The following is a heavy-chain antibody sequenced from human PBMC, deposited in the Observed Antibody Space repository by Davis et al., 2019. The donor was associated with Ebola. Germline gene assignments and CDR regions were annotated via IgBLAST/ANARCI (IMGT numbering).Heavy chain of an antibody. CDR3: AGPSGYGGYWYFDL. D-gene: IGHD1-26*01. J-gene: IGHJ2*01. CDR1: GASINSVPYS. Sequence: SETLSLTCTVSGASINSVPYSWGWIRQPPGKGLEWIGSIYYSGTTYYSPSLKSRVTISVDTSKTQFSLKLTSVTAADTAVYYCAGPSGYGGYWYFDLWGRGTLVTVSS. CDR2: IYYSGTT. V-gene: IGHV4-39*01.